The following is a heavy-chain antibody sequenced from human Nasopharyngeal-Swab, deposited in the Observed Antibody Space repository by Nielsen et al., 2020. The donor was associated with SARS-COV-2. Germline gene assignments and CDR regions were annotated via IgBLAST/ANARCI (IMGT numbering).Heavy chain of an antibody. Sequence: GGSLSLSCAASGFTFSSYWMSWVRQAPGKGLEWVANIKQDGSEKYYVDSVKGRFTISRDNAKNSLYLQMNSLRAEDTAVYYCARGDIVVVPAAILYYYYYMDVWGKGTTVTVSS. J-gene: IGHJ6*03. D-gene: IGHD2-2*02. V-gene: IGHV3-7*01. CDR1: GFTFSSYW. CDR3: ARGDIVVVPAAILYYYYYMDV. CDR2: IKQDGSEK.